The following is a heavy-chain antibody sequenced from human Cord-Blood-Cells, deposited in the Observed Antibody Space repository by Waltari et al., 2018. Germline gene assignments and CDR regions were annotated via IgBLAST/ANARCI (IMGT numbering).Heavy chain of an antibody. CDR2: IYHSGST. D-gene: IGHD5-12*01. J-gene: IGHJ6*02. CDR1: GYSISSGYY. CDR3: ARDPMRGVATISYSQAHYYYGMDV. V-gene: IGHV4-38-2*02. Sequence: QVQLQESGPGLVQPSETLSLTCAVSGYSISSGYYWGWIRQPPGKGLEWSGSIYHSGSTYYNPSLKIRVTISVDTSKNQFSLKLSSVTAADTAVYYCARDPMRGVATISYSQAHYYYGMDVWGQGTTVTVSS.